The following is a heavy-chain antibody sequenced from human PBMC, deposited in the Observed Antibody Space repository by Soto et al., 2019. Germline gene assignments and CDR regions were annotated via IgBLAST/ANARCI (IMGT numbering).Heavy chain of an antibody. Sequence: EVQLLESGGGLLQPGGSLRLSCAASGFTFSSVAMAWVRQAPGKGLEWVSSITDSGGSTDYADSVKGRFTISRDNSRNTLYLQMNSLRADDTAVYYCAKLYWNPRYFDYWGQGNRVTISS. J-gene: IGHJ4*02. V-gene: IGHV3-23*01. CDR2: ITDSGGST. CDR1: GFTFSSVA. D-gene: IGHD1-1*01. CDR3: AKLYWNPRYFDY.